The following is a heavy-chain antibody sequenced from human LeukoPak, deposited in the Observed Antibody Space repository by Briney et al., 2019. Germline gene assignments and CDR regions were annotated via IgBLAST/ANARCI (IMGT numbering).Heavy chain of an antibody. D-gene: IGHD3-10*01. V-gene: IGHV3-53*01. Sequence: GGSLRLSCAASGFTFSRNSMNWVRQAPGKGLESVSVIYSGGSTYYAESVRGRFTISRDNSKNTLYLQMNSLRVEDTAVYYCARVGGHWGQGTLVTVSS. CDR3: ARVGGH. J-gene: IGHJ4*02. CDR1: GFTFSRNS. CDR2: IYSGGST.